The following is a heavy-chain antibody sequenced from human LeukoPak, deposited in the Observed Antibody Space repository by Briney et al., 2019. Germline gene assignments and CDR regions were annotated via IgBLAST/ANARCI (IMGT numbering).Heavy chain of an antibody. V-gene: IGHV1-2*02. J-gene: IGHJ5*02. Sequence: ASVTVSFKASGFTFSVYYIYWVRQAPGQGLEWMGWIDPNSGGTNYAQKLQGRVTITRDTSTYTLYMELSSLRSDDTAVYYCARDGLSMMVEFDLWGQGTLVTVSS. D-gene: IGHD2-15*01. CDR3: ARDGLSMMVEFDL. CDR1: GFTFSVYY. CDR2: IDPNSGGT.